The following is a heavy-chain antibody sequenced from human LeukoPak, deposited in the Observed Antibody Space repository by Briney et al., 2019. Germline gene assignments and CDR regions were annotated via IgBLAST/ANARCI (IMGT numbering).Heavy chain of an antibody. D-gene: IGHD6-13*01. CDR2: ISYDGSNK. V-gene: IGHV3-30*18. CDR1: GFIFRSYG. Sequence: PGRSLRLSCAASGFIFRSYGMHWVRQAPGKGLEWVAVISYDGSNKYYVDSVKGRFTISRDNSKNTLYLQMNSLRAEDTAVYYCAKDPGGSSWYGWFDYWGQGTLVTVSS. J-gene: IGHJ4*02. CDR3: AKDPGGSSWYGWFDY.